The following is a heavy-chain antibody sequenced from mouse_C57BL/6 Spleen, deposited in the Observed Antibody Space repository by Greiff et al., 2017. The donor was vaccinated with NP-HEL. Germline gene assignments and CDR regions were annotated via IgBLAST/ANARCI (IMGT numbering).Heavy chain of an antibody. Sequence: VQLQQPGAELVKPGASVKLSCKASGYTFTSYWMHWVKQRPGQGLEWIGMIHPNRGSTNYNEKFKSKATLTVDKSSSTAYMQLSSLTSEDSAVYYCAREVTTGPWFAYWGQGTLVTVSA. J-gene: IGHJ3*01. CDR1: GYTFTSYW. V-gene: IGHV1-64*01. CDR3: AREVTTGPWFAY. D-gene: IGHD2-2*01. CDR2: IHPNRGST.